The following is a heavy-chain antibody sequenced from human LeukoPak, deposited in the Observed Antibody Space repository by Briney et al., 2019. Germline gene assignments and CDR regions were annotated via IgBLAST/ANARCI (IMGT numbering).Heavy chain of an antibody. Sequence: GGSLRLSCAASELTFSAYSMNWVRQAPGKGLEWVASISTGSGYIYYADSMKGRFTISRDNAKNSLYLQMNSLRAGDTAVYYCARGFLVRQRLDAFDIWGQGTMVTVSS. V-gene: IGHV3-21*01. CDR2: ISTGSGYI. J-gene: IGHJ3*02. D-gene: IGHD3-3*01. CDR3: ARGFLVRQRLDAFDI. CDR1: ELTFSAYS.